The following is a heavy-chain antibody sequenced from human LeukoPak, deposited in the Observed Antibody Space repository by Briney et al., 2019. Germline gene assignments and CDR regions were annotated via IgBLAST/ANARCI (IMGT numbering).Heavy chain of an antibody. D-gene: IGHD1-26*01. CDR3: TRQAYSGSYSPADS. Sequence: GESLQISCKTSGYSFISYWITWVRQMPGKGLEWMGRIDPSDSYTNYSPSLQGHVTISADKSISTAYLQWSSLKASDTAMYYCTRQAYSGSYSPADSWGQGTLVTVSS. CDR1: GYSFISYW. J-gene: IGHJ5*01. CDR2: IDPSDSYT. V-gene: IGHV5-10-1*01.